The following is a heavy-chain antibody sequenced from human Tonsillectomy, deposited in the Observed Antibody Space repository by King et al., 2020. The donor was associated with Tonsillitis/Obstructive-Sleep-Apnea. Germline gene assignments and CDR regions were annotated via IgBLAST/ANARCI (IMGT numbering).Heavy chain of an antibody. J-gene: IGHJ4*02. CDR3: ARGGFWSNYDEGGGGVHF. Sequence: VQLVESGGGLVKPRGSLRLSCAASGFTFSDYYMSWIRQAPGKGLEWVSYISSSGSTIYYSDSVKGRFTISRDNAKNSLYLQMNSLRAEDTAVYYCARGGFWSNYDEGGGGVHFWGQGPLVPVSS. CDR2: ISSSGSTI. D-gene: IGHD3-3*01. CDR1: GFTFSDYY. V-gene: IGHV3-11*01.